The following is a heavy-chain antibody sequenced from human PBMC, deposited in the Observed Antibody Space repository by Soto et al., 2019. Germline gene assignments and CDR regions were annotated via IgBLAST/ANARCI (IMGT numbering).Heavy chain of an antibody. CDR2: ISYHGSNK. CDR3: AKEKYYYDTSGFDY. Sequence: QVQLVASGGGVVQPGRSLRLSCVASGFTFSSYGMYWVRQAPGKGLEWVAGISYHGSNKYYEDSVKGRFTISRDDSKNTVYLQMNSLRAEDTAVYYCAKEKYYYDTSGFDYWGQGTLVTVSA. J-gene: IGHJ4*02. D-gene: IGHD3-22*01. V-gene: IGHV3-30*18. CDR1: GFTFSSYG.